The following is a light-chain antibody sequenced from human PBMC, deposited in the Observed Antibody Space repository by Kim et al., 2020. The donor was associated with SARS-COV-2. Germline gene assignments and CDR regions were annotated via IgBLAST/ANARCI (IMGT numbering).Light chain of an antibody. J-gene: IGKJ4*01. CDR3: QQYGSSPLT. Sequence: PGERATLSCRASQSVSSSYLAWYQQKPGQAPRLLIYGASSRATGIPDRFSGNGSGTDFTLTISRLEPEDFAVYYCQQYGSSPLTFGGGTKVDIK. V-gene: IGKV3-20*01. CDR1: QSVSSSY. CDR2: GAS.